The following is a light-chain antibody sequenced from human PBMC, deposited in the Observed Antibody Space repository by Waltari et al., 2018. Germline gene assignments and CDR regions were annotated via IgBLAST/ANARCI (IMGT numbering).Light chain of an antibody. CDR2: AAS. CDR1: QGIRSS. CDR3: QQAKSFPLT. Sequence: TCRASQGIRSSLGWYQQKPGKVPNHLIYAASSLQSGVPARFSGSGSGTDFTLTISSLQPEDSATYYCQQAKSFPLTFGPGTKVDIK. J-gene: IGKJ3*01. V-gene: IGKV1-12*01.